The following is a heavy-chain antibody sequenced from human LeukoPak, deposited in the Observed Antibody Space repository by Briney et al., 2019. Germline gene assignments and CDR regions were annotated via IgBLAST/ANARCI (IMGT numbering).Heavy chain of an antibody. CDR3: AREQFLGWIFSRHMDV. Sequence: PSETLSLTCTVSGGDISSSSYYWGWIRQPPGKGLEWIGSIYYSGSTYYNPSLKSRVTISVDTSKNQFSLKLSSVTAADTAVYYCAREQFLGWIFSRHMDVWGKGTTVTVSS. CDR2: IYYSGST. CDR1: GGDISSSSYY. J-gene: IGHJ6*03. V-gene: IGHV4-39*07. D-gene: IGHD3-3*01.